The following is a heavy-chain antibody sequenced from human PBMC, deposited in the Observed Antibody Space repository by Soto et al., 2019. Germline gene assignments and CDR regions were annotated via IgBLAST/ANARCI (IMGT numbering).Heavy chain of an antibody. Sequence: PSETLSLTCSVSGDSITCGGYYWTWIRQHPGKGLEWIGYIYYSTTYYNRSLKSRVSISVDTSKNEFSLTLTSVTAADTAVYYCARGVPFTPAWFDSWGLGTLVTVSS. V-gene: IGHV4-31*03. D-gene: IGHD2-15*01. CDR2: IYYSTT. J-gene: IGHJ5*01. CDR1: GDSITCGGYY. CDR3: ARGVPFTPAWFDS.